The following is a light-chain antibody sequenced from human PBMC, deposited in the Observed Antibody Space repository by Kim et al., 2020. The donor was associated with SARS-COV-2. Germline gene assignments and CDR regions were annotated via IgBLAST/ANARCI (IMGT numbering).Light chain of an antibody. CDR3: QSYDSSNHVV. Sequence: KTVTIACTRSSGSIASNYVQWYQQRPGRAPTTVISEDNQRPSGVPDRCSGSIDSSSNSASLTISGLKTEDEADYYCQSYDSSNHVVFGGGTQLTVL. J-gene: IGLJ2*01. CDR2: EDN. CDR1: SGSIASNY. V-gene: IGLV6-57*03.